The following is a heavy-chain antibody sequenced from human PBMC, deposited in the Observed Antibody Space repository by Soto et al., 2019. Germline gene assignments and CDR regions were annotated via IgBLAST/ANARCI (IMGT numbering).Heavy chain of an antibody. CDR3: VKDKSVGSRTPATADY. Sequence: PGGSLRLSCAASGFTFSSYGMHWVRQAPGKGLEWVAVVSHDGSNKYNADSVKGRFTISRDNSKNTLYLQMISLRAEDTAVYYCVKDKSVGSRTPATADYWGQGTLVTVSS. V-gene: IGHV3-30*18. CDR1: GFTFSSYG. J-gene: IGHJ4*02. CDR2: VSHDGSNK. D-gene: IGHD1-26*01.